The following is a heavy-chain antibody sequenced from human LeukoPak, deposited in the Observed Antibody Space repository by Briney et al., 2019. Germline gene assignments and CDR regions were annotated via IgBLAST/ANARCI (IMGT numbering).Heavy chain of an antibody. CDR1: GFTVSSSY. CDR2: MYSGAST. Sequence: PGGSLRLSCAASGFTVSSSYMTWVRQAPGKGLEWVSVMYSGASTYYADSVQGRFTISRDSSKNTLYLQMNSLRAEDTAVYYCARKFYYDSSGSDAFDIWGQGTMVTVSS. J-gene: IGHJ3*02. V-gene: IGHV3-53*01. CDR3: ARKFYYDSSGSDAFDI. D-gene: IGHD3-22*01.